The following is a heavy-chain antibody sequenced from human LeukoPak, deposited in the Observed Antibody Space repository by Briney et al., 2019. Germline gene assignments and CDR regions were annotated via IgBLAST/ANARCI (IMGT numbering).Heavy chain of an antibody. CDR3: ARGGKSGYYYAY. J-gene: IGHJ4*02. D-gene: IGHD3-22*01. Sequence: GGSLRLSCAASGFTFSSYAMSWVRQAPGKGLEWVSAISGSGGTYYADSVKGRFTISRDNSKNMLYLQMNSLRAEDTAVYYCARGGKSGYYYAYWGQGTLVTVSS. CDR2: ISGSGGT. V-gene: IGHV3-23*01. CDR1: GFTFSSYA.